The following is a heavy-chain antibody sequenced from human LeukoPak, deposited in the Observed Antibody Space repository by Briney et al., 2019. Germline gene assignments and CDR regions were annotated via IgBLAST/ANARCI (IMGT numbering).Heavy chain of an antibody. D-gene: IGHD4-17*01. CDR1: GFTFSSYE. CDR3: ARAGYGDYARLGI. Sequence: GGSLRLSCAASGFTFSSYEMNWVRQAPGKGLEWVSYISSNGRTIYNADSVKGRFTISRDNAKNSLYLQMNSLRAEDTAVYYCARAGYGDYARLGIWGQGTMVPVSS. J-gene: IGHJ3*02. V-gene: IGHV3-48*03. CDR2: ISSNGRTI.